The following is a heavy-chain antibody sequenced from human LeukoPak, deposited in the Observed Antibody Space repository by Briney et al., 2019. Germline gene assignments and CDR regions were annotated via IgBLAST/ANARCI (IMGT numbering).Heavy chain of an antibody. CDR1: GGSFSGYY. V-gene: IGHV4-34*01. CDR2: INHSGRT. D-gene: IGHD2-21*02. Sequence: SETLSLTCAVYGGSFSGYYWSWIRQPPGKGLEWIGEINHSGRTNYNPSLKSRVTISVDTSKNQFSLKLSSVTAADTAVYYCARDLRRRVTAIGYGPREYYYYMDVWGKGTTVTISS. J-gene: IGHJ6*03. CDR3: ARDLRRRVTAIGYGPREYYYYMDV.